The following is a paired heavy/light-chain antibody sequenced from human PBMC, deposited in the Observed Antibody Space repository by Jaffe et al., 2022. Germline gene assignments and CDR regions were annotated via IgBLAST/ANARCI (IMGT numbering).Heavy chain of an antibody. CDR2: IKSKTDGGTT. CDR3: TTDRPYYDYIWGSYRGRYYFDY. CDR1: GFTFSNAW. D-gene: IGHD3-16*02. J-gene: IGHJ4*02. V-gene: IGHV3-15*01. Sequence: EVQLVESGGGLVKPGGSLRLSCAASGFTFSNAWMSWVRQAPGKGLEWVGRIKSKTDGGTTDYAAPVKGRFTISRDDSKNTLYLQMNSLKTEDTAVYYCTTDRPYYDYIWGSYRGRYYFDYWGQGTLVTVSS.
Light chain of an antibody. V-gene: IGKV1-5*03. CDR3: QQYNSYSLT. Sequence: DIQMTQSPSTLSASVGDRVTITCRASQSISSWLAWYQQKPGKAPKLLIYKASSLESGVPSRFSGSGSGTEFTLTISSLQPDDFATYYCQQYNSYSLTFGGGTKVEIK. CDR1: QSISSW. CDR2: KAS. J-gene: IGKJ4*01.